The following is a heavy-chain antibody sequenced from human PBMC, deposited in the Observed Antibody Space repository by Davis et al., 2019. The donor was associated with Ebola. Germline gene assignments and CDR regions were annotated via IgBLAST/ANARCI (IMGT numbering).Heavy chain of an antibody. V-gene: IGHV5-51*01. D-gene: IGHD2/OR15-2a*01. J-gene: IGHJ3*02. CDR3: ARPLRIRDTFDI. CDR1: GYSFTNYW. CDR2: MYPGDSDA. Sequence: GESLKISCKGSGYSFTNYWIGWVRQMPGKGLEWMGIMYPGDSDARYTTSFQGQVTISVDKSISTAYLQWSSLKASDTAMYYCARPLRIRDTFDIWGQGTMVTVSS.